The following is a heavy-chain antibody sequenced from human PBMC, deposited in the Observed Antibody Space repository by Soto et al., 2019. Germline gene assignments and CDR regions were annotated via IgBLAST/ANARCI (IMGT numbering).Heavy chain of an antibody. CDR2: IWYDGSNK. CDR3: ARGYYDSSGYYSLQYYYYYGMDV. D-gene: IGHD3-22*01. J-gene: IGHJ6*02. Sequence: GGSLRLSCAASGFIFSIYAMSWVRQAPWKGLEWVAVIWYDGSNKYYADSVKGRFTISRDNSKNTLYLQMNSLRAEDTAVYYCARGYYDSSGYYSLQYYYYYGMDVWGQGTTVTVSS. CDR1: GFIFSIYA. V-gene: IGHV3-33*08.